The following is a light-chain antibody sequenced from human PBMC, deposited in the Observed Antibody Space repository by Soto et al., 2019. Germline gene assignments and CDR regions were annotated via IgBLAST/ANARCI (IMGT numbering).Light chain of an antibody. CDR3: QQLNSYPH. Sequence: DIQLTQSPSFLSASVGDRVTITCRTSQDISSFLAWYQQKPGKAPNLLIHGASTLQSGVPSRFSGSGSGTEFTLTISSLQPEDFATYYCQQLNSYPHFGQGTRLDIK. J-gene: IGKJ5*01. CDR1: QDISSF. V-gene: IGKV1-9*01. CDR2: GAS.